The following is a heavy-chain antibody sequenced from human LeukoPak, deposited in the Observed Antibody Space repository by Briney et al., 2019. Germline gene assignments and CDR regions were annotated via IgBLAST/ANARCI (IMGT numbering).Heavy chain of an antibody. CDR2: IYDTGST. Sequence: PSETLSLTCTVSGGSISSSRTYWGWIRQPPGKGLEWIGSIYDTGSTYYNPSLKSRVTISVDTSKNQFSLKLSSVTAADTAVYYCARVGMTTVTTLDYWGQGTLVTVSS. J-gene: IGHJ4*02. D-gene: IGHD4-17*01. CDR3: ARVGMTTVTTLDY. V-gene: IGHV4-39*01. CDR1: GGSISSSRTY.